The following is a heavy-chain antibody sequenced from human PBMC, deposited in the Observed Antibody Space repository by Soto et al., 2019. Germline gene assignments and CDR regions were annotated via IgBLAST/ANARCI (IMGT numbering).Heavy chain of an antibody. J-gene: IGHJ4*02. CDR2: IKQDGSEK. V-gene: IGHV3-7*03. CDR1: GFTFTTYW. D-gene: IGHD2-15*01. Sequence: QPGGSLRLSCAASGFTFTTYWMTWVRQAPGKGLEWVANIKQDGSEKFYVGSVRGRFTISRDNAKNSMYLQMNSLRAEDTAVYYGARRFSGRLTTTCAPCDWWGQGTLVTVSS. CDR3: ARRFSGRLTTTCAPCDW.